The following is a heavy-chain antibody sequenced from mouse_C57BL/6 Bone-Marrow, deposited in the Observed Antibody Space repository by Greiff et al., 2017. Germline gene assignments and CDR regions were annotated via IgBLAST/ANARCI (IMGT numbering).Heavy chain of an antibody. J-gene: IGHJ4*01. V-gene: IGHV5-15*01. CDR1: GFTFSDYG. CDR2: ISNLAYSI. Sequence: EVKLVESGGGLVQPGGSLKLSCAASGFTFSDYGMAWVRQAPRKGPEWVAFISNLAYSIYYADTVTGRFTISRAKAKNTLYLEMSSLRSEDTAMYYCARGYYAVDYWDQGTSVTVSS. CDR3: ARGYYAVDY.